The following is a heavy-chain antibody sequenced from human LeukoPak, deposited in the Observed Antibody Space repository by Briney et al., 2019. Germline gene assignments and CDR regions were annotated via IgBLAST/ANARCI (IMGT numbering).Heavy chain of an antibody. Sequence: HPGGSLRLSCAASGFTFSSYEMNWVRQAPGKGLEWVSYISSSGSTIYYADSVKGRFTISRDNAKNSLYLQMNSLRAEDTAVYYCARKEYSSSWFSPPFDYWGQGTLVTVSS. J-gene: IGHJ4*02. CDR1: GFTFSSYE. CDR2: ISSSGSTI. D-gene: IGHD6-13*01. V-gene: IGHV3-48*03. CDR3: ARKEYSSSWFSPPFDY.